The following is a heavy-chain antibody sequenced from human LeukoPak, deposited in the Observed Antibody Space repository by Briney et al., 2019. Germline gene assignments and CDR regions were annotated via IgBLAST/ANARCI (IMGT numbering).Heavy chain of an antibody. D-gene: IGHD5-18*01. CDR3: ARAQDRAMVTAFDY. J-gene: IGHJ4*02. CDR1: GFTFSSYS. Sequence: GGSLRLSCAASGFTFSSYSMNWARQAPGKGLEWVSSITSSSSYVYYADSVKGRFTVSRDNAKNSLYLQMNSLRDEDTAVYNCARAQDRAMVTAFDYWGQGTLVTVSS. CDR2: ITSSSSYV. V-gene: IGHV3-21*01.